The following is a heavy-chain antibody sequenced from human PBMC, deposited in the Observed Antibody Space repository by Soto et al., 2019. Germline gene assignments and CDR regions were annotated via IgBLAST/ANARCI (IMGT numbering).Heavy chain of an antibody. CDR2: IYSGGNT. CDR3: ARAYSSSSWFDP. CDR1: GFTVSSNY. Sequence: EVQLVETGGGLIQPGGSLRLSCAASGFTVSSNYMTWVRQAPGKGLEWVSFIYSGGNTFYADSVKGRFTISRDNSKNTLYLQLNSLRAEDTAVYYCARAYSSSSWFDPWGQGTLVTVS. J-gene: IGHJ5*02. D-gene: IGHD6-6*01. V-gene: IGHV3-53*02.